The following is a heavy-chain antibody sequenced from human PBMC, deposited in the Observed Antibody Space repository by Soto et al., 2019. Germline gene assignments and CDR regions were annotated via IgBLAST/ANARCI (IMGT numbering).Heavy chain of an antibody. CDR2: ISGSGDST. V-gene: IGHV3-23*01. CDR1: GFTFSSYA. Sequence: GGSLRLSCAASGFTFSSYAMSWVRQAPGKGLEWVSGISGSGDSTYYADSVKGRFTISRDNAENSLYLQMNSLGAEDTALYYCVRDQLYYYDIFGRPLNGFDIWGQGTMVTVSS. J-gene: IGHJ3*02. D-gene: IGHD3-22*01. CDR3: VRDQLYYYDIFGRPLNGFDI.